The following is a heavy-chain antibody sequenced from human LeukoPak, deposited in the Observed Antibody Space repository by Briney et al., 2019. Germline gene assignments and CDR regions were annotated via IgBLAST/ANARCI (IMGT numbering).Heavy chain of an antibody. CDR3: VRSGAAAARIIDY. Sequence: GESLKISCQVSGYSFTNYWIGWVRQMPGKGLEWMGTIYPGDSDTRYSPSFQGQVTISADKSISTAYLQWSSLKAPDTAMYYCVRSGAAAARIIDYWGQGTLVTVSS. V-gene: IGHV5-51*01. CDR1: GYSFTNYW. D-gene: IGHD6-13*01. CDR2: IYPGDSDT. J-gene: IGHJ4*02.